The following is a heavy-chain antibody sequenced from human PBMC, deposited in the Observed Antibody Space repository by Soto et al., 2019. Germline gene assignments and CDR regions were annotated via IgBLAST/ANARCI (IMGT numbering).Heavy chain of an antibody. CDR1: GFTFSKYA. CDR3: ARNFTQRGGMDV. J-gene: IGHJ6*02. V-gene: IGHV3-23*01. D-gene: IGHD6-25*01. Sequence: PGGSLRLSCEASGFTFSKYAMTWVRQGPGQGLEWVAAISGSGFITYYADSVKGRFTISRDNSKNTLYLQMDSLTAEDTAIYYCARNFTQRGGMDVWGQGTTVTVSS. CDR2: ISGSGFIT.